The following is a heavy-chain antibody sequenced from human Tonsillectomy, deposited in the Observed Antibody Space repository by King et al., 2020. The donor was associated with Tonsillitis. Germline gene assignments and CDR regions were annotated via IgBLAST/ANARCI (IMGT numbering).Heavy chain of an antibody. CDR3: ASHPDFLSSQH. Sequence: QLQLVQSGAEVMKPGASVKVSCKVSGNTLTELSLHGVRQAPGKGLEWMGTFAAEDGDTIYAQKFEGRITMTEDTSTDTAYMELSSLRSEDTAVYFGASHPDFLSSQHWGQGTLVTVSS. CDR2: FAAEDGDT. V-gene: IGHV1-24*01. J-gene: IGHJ1*01. CDR1: GNTLTELS. D-gene: IGHD3-3*01.